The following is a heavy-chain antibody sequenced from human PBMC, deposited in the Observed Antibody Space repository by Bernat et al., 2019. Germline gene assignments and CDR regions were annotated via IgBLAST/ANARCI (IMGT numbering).Heavy chain of an antibody. CDR2: INHSGST. CDR3: ARVTTMVQGLGRVDP. V-gene: IGHV4-34*01. CDR1: GGSFSGYY. D-gene: IGHD3-10*01. Sequence: QVQLQQWGAGLLKPSETLSLTCAVYGGSFSGYYWSWIRQPPGKGLEWIGEINHSGSTNYNPSLKSRVTISVDTSKNQFSLKLSSVTAADTAVYYCARVTTMVQGLGRVDPWGQGTLVTVSS. J-gene: IGHJ5*02.